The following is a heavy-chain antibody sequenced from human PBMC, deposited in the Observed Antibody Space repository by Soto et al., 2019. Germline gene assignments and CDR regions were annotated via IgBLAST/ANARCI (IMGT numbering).Heavy chain of an antibody. J-gene: IGHJ3*02. Sequence: EVQLLESGGGLVQPGGSLRLSCAASGFTFSSDAMSWGRQAPGKGLEWVSAISGSGGSTYYADSVKGRFTISRDNSRTSLYLQMNSLRAEDTAVYYCAKDDCSGGSCYFGAFDIWGQGTMVTVSS. CDR2: ISGSGGST. D-gene: IGHD2-15*01. CDR1: GFTFSSDA. V-gene: IGHV3-23*01. CDR3: AKDDCSGGSCYFGAFDI.